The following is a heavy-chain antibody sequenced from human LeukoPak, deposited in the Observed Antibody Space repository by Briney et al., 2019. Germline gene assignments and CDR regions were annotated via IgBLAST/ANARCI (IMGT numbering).Heavy chain of an antibody. V-gene: IGHV4-38-2*01. CDR2: IYRTGIT. CDR1: GYSISSGYY. J-gene: IGHJ6*03. CDR3: ARHLDSSGWYNDYYYMDV. D-gene: IGHD6-19*01. Sequence: KPSXXXSLTCAVSGYSISSGYYWGWIRQPPGKGLEWIGSIYRTGITYYNPSLKTRVTISIDTSKNQLSLRLSSVTAADTAVYYCARHLDSSGWYNDYYYMDVWGTGTTVTVSS.